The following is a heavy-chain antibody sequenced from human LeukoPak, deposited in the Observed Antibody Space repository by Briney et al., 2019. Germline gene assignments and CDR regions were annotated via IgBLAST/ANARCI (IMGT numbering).Heavy chain of an antibody. D-gene: IGHD5-18*01. Sequence: PSETLSLTCTVSGGSISSYYWSWIRQPPGKGLGWIGYIYYSGSTNYNPSLKSRVTISVDTSKNQFSLKLSSVTAADTAVYYCARGKTWIQLWRRYYFDYWGQGTLVTVSS. J-gene: IGHJ4*02. CDR2: IYYSGST. CDR3: ARGKTWIQLWRRYYFDY. V-gene: IGHV4-59*01. CDR1: GGSISSYY.